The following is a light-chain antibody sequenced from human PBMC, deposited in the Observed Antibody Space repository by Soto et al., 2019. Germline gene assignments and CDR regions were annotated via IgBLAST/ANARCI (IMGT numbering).Light chain of an antibody. CDR2: GAY. CDR3: QQYVVAPGT. Sequence: EIVMTQSPLSLPVTPGEPASISFRFSQRVMENYLAWYQHKAGQSPRLLIYGAYIRATGIPDRFSGSGSGTDFTLTVNRLEPEDFAVYYCQQYVVAPGTFGQGTKVDIK. CDR1: QRVMENY. V-gene: IGKV3-20*01. J-gene: IGKJ1*01.